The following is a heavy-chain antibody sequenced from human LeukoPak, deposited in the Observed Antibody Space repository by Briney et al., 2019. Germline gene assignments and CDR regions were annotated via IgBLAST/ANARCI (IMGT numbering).Heavy chain of an antibody. J-gene: IGHJ4*02. D-gene: IGHD4-17*01. CDR1: GGSISSHY. CDR3: ARGHTTVTTLDFDY. Sequence: SETLSLTCTVSGGSISSHYWSWIRQPPGKGLEWIGYIYYSGSTNYNPSLKSRVTISVDTSKNQFSLKLSSVTAADTAVYYGARGHTTVTTLDFDYWGQGTLVTVSS. CDR2: IYYSGST. V-gene: IGHV4-59*11.